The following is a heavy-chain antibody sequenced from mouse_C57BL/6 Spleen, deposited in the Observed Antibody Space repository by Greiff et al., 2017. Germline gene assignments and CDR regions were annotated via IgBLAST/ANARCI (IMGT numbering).Heavy chain of an antibody. CDR1: GYAFSSSW. D-gene: IGHD2-1*01. J-gene: IGHJ1*03. V-gene: IGHV1-82*01. CDR3: ARLYSTNWYFDV. Sequence: QVQLQQSGPELVKPGASVKISCKASGYAFSSSWMNWVKQRPGKGLEWIGRIYPGDGDTNYNGKFKGKATLTADKSSSPAYMQLSSLTSEDSAVYFCARLYSTNWYFDVWGTGTTVTVSS. CDR2: IYPGDGDT.